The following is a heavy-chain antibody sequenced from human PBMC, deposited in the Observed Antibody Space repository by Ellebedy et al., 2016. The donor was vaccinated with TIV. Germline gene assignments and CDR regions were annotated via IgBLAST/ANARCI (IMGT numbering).Heavy chain of an antibody. V-gene: IGHV4-39*07. CDR2: IYDTGIT. CDR1: GVSLSNDYYY. D-gene: IGHD3-3*01. J-gene: IGHJ4*02. CDR3: ASGKYSFGWSFNY. Sequence: MPSETLSLTCTVSGVSLSNDYYYWGWVRQPPGQGLEWLGNIYDTGITYYNPSLRSRVILSLDTSKTQFSLKLSSVTAADTAVYYCASGKYSFGWSFNYWGQGTLVPVSS.